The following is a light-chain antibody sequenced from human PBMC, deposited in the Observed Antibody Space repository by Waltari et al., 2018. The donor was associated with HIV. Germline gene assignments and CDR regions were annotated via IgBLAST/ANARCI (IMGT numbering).Light chain of an antibody. J-gene: IGLJ2*01. Sequence: QSVLTQPPSVSAAPGQKVTISCSGSSSNIGNFYLSWYQQLPGTAPKLLIYENKYRPSGIPDRFSVSKSGTSATLGITGLQTGDEANYYCGTWDSSLSAGVVFGGGTKLTVL. CDR3: GTWDSSLSAGVV. CDR1: SSNIGNFY. CDR2: ENK. V-gene: IGLV1-51*02.